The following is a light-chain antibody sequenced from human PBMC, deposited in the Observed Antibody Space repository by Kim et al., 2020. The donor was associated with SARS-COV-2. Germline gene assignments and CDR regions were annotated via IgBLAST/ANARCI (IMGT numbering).Light chain of an antibody. CDR3: QQCDNLT. V-gene: IGKV1-33*01. CDR1: QDISNY. Sequence: DIQMTQSPSSLSASVGDRVTITCQASQDISNYLNWYQQKPGKAPKLLIYDASNLETGVPSRFSGSGSGADFTFTISSLQPEDIATYYCQQCDNLTFGQGTRLEI. CDR2: DAS. J-gene: IGKJ2*01.